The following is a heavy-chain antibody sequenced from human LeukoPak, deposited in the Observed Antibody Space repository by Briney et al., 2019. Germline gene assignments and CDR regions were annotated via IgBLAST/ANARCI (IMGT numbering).Heavy chain of an antibody. CDR1: GGSIRSGSYY. CDR3: ARHIVVVTAIGKYNWFDP. D-gene: IGHD2-21*02. V-gene: IGHV4-61*02. J-gene: IGHJ5*02. CDR2: IYISGST. Sequence: SETLSLTCTVSGGSIRSGSYYWSWIRQSAGKGLEWIGRIYISGSTKYNPSLKSRVTLSVDTSKNQFSLKLSSVTAADTAVYYCARHIVVVTAIGKYNWFDPWGQGTLVTVSS.